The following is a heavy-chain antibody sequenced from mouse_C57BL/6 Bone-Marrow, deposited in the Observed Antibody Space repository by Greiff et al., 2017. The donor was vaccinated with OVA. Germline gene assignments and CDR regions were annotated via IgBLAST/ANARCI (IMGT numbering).Heavy chain of an antibody. V-gene: IGHV1-50*01. J-gene: IGHJ2*01. Sequence: QVQLQQPGAELVKPGASVKLSCKASGYTFTSYWMQWVKQRPGQGLEWIGEIDPSDSYTNYNQKFKGKATLTVDTSSSTAYMQLSSLTSDDSAVYYCARPLGGWGQGTTRTVSS. CDR1: GYTFTSYW. CDR2: IDPSDSYT. D-gene: IGHD4-1*01. CDR3: ARPLGG.